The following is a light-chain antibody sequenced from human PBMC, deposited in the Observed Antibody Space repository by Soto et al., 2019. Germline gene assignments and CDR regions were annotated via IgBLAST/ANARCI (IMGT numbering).Light chain of an antibody. Sequence: DSQMTQYPSTLSASVGDRVTITCRASQSISSWLAWYQQKPGKAPKLLIYDASSLESGVPSRFSGSGSGTEFTLTISSLQPDEFATYYCQQYNSYSQTFGQGTKVDIK. J-gene: IGKJ1*01. CDR3: QQYNSYSQT. CDR1: QSISSW. V-gene: IGKV1-5*01. CDR2: DAS.